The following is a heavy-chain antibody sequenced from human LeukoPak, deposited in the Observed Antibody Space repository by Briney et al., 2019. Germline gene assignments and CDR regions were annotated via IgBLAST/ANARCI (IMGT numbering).Heavy chain of an antibody. CDR3: GRLMGGYDSYFYGMDV. J-gene: IGHJ6*02. D-gene: IGHD5-12*01. Sequence: GRSLRLSCAASGFTFSSCGMHWVGQAPGKGLEWVAVISYDGSNKYYADSVKGRFTISRDNSQNTLYLQMNSLRLEDTAVYYCGRLMGGYDSYFYGMDVWGQGTTVTVSS. V-gene: IGHV3-30*03. CDR1: GFTFSSCG. CDR2: ISYDGSNK.